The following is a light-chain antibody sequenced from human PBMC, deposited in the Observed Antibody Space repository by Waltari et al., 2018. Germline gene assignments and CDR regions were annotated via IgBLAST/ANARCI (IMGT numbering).Light chain of an antibody. CDR2: EGT. V-gene: IGLV2-14*01. Sequence: QSALTQPASVSGSPGQSITISCTGTTRDVGRYNYVSWYQCHPGKAPELIIYEGTNRPSGVSDRFSGSKSGNTASLGISGLQPEDEADYYCSSYTSIKTPYVVFGGGTKVTVL. CDR1: TRDVGRYNY. J-gene: IGLJ2*01. CDR3: SSYTSIKTPYVV.